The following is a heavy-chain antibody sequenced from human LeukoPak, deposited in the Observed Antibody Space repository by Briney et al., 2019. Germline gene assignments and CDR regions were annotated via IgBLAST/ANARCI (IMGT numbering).Heavy chain of an antibody. J-gene: IGHJ4*02. CDR3: AANVRSSSWYEDY. CDR2: IVVGSGNT. CDR1: GFTFTSSA. D-gene: IGHD6-13*01. Sequence: SVKVSCKASGFTFTSSAVQWVRQARGQRLEWIGWIVVGSGNTNYAQKFQERATITRDMSTSTAYMELSSLRSEDTAVYYCAANVRSSSWYEDYWGQGTLVTVSS. V-gene: IGHV1-58*01.